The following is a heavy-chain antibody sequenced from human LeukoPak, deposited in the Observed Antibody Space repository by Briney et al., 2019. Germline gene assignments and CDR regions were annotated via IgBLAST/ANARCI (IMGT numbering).Heavy chain of an antibody. CDR1: GDSISSYH. CDR3: ARVGRGDYVWGSYSFDY. CDR2: ISYSGST. Sequence: SETLSLTCTVSGDSISSYHWSWIRQPPGKRLEWIGYISYSGSTNYNPSLKSRVTISIDTSKNQFSLKLSSVTAADTAVYYCARVGRGDYVWGSYSFDYWGQGTLVTVSS. D-gene: IGHD3-16*01. V-gene: IGHV4-59*01. J-gene: IGHJ4*02.